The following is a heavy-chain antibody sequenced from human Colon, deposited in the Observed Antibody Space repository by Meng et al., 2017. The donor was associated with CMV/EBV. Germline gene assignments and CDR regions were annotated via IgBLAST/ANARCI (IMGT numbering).Heavy chain of an antibody. CDR3: ARAPYNWNDEGWFDP. J-gene: IGHJ5*02. D-gene: IGHD1-20*01. Sequence: QVQRVRPGVEVKRPGASVKGSCKASGYTFTGYYMHWVQQAPGPGLEWMGWINPNSGGTNYAQKFQGRVTMTRDTSISTAYMELSRLRSDDTAVYYCARAPYNWNDEGWFDPWGQGTLVTVSS. V-gene: IGHV1-2*02. CDR1: GYTFTGYY. CDR2: INPNSGGT.